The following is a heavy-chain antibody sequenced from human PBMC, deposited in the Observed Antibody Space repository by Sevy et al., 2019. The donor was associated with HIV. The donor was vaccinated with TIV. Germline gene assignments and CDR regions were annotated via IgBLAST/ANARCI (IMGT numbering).Heavy chain of an antibody. Sequence: GGSLRLSCAASGFSFSNYGGHWVRQAPGRGLEWVALISYDGSNEDYADSVKGRFTISRDNYKNTLYLQMNSLRAEDTVVYYSAKDSSYCSGGSCNSDYFQHWGQGTLVTVSS. CDR1: GFSFSNYG. CDR2: ISYDGSNE. V-gene: IGHV3-30*18. CDR3: AKDSSYCSGGSCNSDYFQH. D-gene: IGHD2-15*01. J-gene: IGHJ1*01.